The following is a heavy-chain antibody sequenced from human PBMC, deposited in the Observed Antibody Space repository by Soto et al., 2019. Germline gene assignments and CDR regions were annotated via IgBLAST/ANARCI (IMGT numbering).Heavy chain of an antibody. V-gene: IGHV1-3*01. J-gene: IGHJ4*02. CDR3: ARVRSASLWFGESLLSAFDY. D-gene: IGHD3-10*01. CDR1: GYTFTSYA. CDR2: INAGNGNK. Sequence: ASVKVSCKASGYTFTSYAMHWVRQAPGQRLEWMGWINAGNGNKKYSQKFQGRGTITRDTSASTAYMELSSLRSEDKAMYYCARVRSASLWFGESLLSAFDYWGQGTLVTVSS.